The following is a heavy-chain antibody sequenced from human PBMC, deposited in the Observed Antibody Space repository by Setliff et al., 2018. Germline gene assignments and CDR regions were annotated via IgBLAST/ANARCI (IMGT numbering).Heavy chain of an antibody. CDR3: ARGNPAERYEY. Sequence: ASVKVSCKASGYTFTRYGISWVRQAPGQGLEWMGWISVHDGHTNYAQNFQGRLTVTTDTSTSTAYMELSSLRFDDTAVYYCARGNPAERYEYWGQGAPVTVSS. CDR2: ISVHDGHT. V-gene: IGHV1-18*01. CDR1: GYTFTRYG. J-gene: IGHJ4*02. D-gene: IGHD5-12*01.